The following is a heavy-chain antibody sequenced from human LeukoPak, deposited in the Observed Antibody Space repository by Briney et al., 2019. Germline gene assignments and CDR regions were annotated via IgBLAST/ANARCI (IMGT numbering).Heavy chain of an antibody. CDR2: IYYSGST. J-gene: IGHJ4*02. CDR3: ARVMMYYYDSSGYEGFDY. V-gene: IGHV4-39*01. CDR1: GGSISSSSYY. D-gene: IGHD3-22*01. Sequence: SETLSLTCTVSGGSISSSSYYWGWTRQPPGKGLEWIGSIYYSGSTYYNPSLKSRVTISVDTSKNQFSLKLSSVTAADTAVYYCARVMMYYYDSSGYEGFDYWGQGTLVTVSS.